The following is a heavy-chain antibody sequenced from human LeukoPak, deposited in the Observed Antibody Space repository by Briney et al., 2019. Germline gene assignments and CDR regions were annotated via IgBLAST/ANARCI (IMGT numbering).Heavy chain of an antibody. Sequence: GASVKVSCKASSYTFTSYGISWVRQAPGQGLEWMGWISAYNGNTNYAQKLQGRVTMTTDTSTSTAYMELRSLRSDDTAVYYCATNEVVSLYSYFDYWGQGTLVTVSS. J-gene: IGHJ4*02. CDR3: ATNEVVSLYSYFDY. CDR2: ISAYNGNT. CDR1: SYTFTSYG. D-gene: IGHD5-12*01. V-gene: IGHV1-18*01.